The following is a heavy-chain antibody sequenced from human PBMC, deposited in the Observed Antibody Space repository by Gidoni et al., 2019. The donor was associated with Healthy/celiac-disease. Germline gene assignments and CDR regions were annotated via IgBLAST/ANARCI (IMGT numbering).Heavy chain of an antibody. J-gene: IGHJ4*02. CDR2: ISSSSSYI. D-gene: IGHD3-9*01. CDR3: ARDLNYDILTGRTYYFDY. V-gene: IGHV3-21*01. CDR1: GLAFSSNR. Sequence: EVQLVESGGGLVTPGGSLRLSCAASGLAFSSNRMNWVRQAPGKGLEWVSSISSSSSYIYYAESVKGRFTISRDNAKNSLYLQMNSLRADDTAVYYCARDLNYDILTGRTYYFDYWGQGTLVTVSS.